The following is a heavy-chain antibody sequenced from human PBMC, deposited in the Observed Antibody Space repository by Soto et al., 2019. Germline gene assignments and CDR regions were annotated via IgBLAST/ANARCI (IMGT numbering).Heavy chain of an antibody. D-gene: IGHD4-17*01. CDR1: GFTFSSYA. V-gene: IGHV3-30-3*01. CDR3: ARDLTTVTTQGGG. CDR2: ISYDGSNK. Sequence: QVQLVESGGGVVQPGRSLRLSCAASGFTFSSYAMHWVRQAPGKGLEWVAVISYDGSNKYYADSVKGRFTISRDNSKNTLYLQMNGLRAEDTAVYYCARDLTTVTTQGGGWGQGTLVTVSS. J-gene: IGHJ4*02.